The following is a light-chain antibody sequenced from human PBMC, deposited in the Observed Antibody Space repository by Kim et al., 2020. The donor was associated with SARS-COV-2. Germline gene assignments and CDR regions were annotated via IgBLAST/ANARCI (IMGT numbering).Light chain of an antibody. V-gene: IGLV3-1*01. Sequence: SYELTQPPSVSVSPGQTVSINCSGDNLGDKYTSWYQQKPGQSPVAVIYQDDKRPSGIPERFSGSNSGNTATLTISGTQAMDEADYYCQTWVTNTAHFGGGTQLTVL. CDR1: NLGDKY. CDR3: QTWVTNTAH. J-gene: IGLJ2*01. CDR2: QDD.